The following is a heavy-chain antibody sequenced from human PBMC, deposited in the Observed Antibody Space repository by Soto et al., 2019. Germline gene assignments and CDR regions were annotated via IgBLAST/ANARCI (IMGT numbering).Heavy chain of an antibody. V-gene: IGHV4-39*02. D-gene: IGHD2-2*01. CDR1: GGSISSSSYY. CDR2: IYYSGST. CDR3: ARDATYCISTSCSYNWFDP. J-gene: IGHJ5*02. Sequence: PSETLSLTCTVSGGSISSSSYYWGWIRQPPGKGLEWIGSIYYSGSTYYNPSLKSRVTISVDTSKNQFSLKLSSVTAADTAVYYCARDATYCISTSCSYNWFDPWGQGTLVTVSS.